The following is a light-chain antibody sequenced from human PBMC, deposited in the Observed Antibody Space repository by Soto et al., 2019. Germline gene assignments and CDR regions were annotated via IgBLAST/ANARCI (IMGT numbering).Light chain of an antibody. J-gene: IGKJ5*01. CDR3: QQRSSWPRIT. V-gene: IGKV3-11*01. CDR1: QGIGDT. CDR2: GAS. Sequence: EIVMTQSPSALAVSPGEGATLSCRASQGIGDTLAWYQQKPGQAPRLLIYGASTRATGIPARFSGSGSGTDFTLTISSLEPEDFAVYYCQQRSSWPRITFGQGTRLEI.